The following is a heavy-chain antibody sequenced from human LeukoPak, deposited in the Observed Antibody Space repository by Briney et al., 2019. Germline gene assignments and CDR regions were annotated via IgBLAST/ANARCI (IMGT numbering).Heavy chain of an antibody. Sequence: GGSLRLSCAASGFTFSSYAMTWVRQAPGKGLEWVSDIRGSGGSTYYVDSVKGRFTISRDNSKNTLYLQMNSLRAEDTAVYYCARQRNTIIVIDAFDIWGQGTMVTVSS. CDR1: GFTFSSYA. V-gene: IGHV3-23*01. CDR2: IRGSGGST. CDR3: ARQRNTIIVIDAFDI. J-gene: IGHJ3*02. D-gene: IGHD3-22*01.